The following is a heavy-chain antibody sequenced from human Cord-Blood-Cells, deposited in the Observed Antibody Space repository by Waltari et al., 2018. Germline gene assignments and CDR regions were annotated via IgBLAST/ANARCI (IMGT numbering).Heavy chain of an antibody. CDR1: GGYISSYY. CDR3: ASGRTARDAFDI. J-gene: IGHJ3*02. Sequence: VQLQESGPGLVKPSETLSLTCPVYGGYISSYYWSWIRQPAGKGLECSGRIYTSGSTNYNPSLKSRVTMSVDTSKNQFSLKRSSVTAADTAVYYCASGRTARDAFDIWGQGTMVTVSS. V-gene: IGHV4-4*07. D-gene: IGHD6-6*01. CDR2: IYTSGST.